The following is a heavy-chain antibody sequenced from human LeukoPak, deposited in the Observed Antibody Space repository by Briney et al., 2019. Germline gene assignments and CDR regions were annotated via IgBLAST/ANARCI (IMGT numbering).Heavy chain of an antibody. CDR3: ARGPPGSIDGGGVFDY. V-gene: IGHV1-69*04. D-gene: IGHD2-15*01. CDR1: GGTFSSYA. J-gene: IGHJ4*02. Sequence: SVKVSCKASGGTFSSYAISWVRQAPGQGLEWMGRIIPILGIANYAQKFQGRVTITADKSTSTAYMELSRLRSDDTAVYYCARGPPGSIDGGGVFDYWGQGTLVTVSS. CDR2: IIPILGIA.